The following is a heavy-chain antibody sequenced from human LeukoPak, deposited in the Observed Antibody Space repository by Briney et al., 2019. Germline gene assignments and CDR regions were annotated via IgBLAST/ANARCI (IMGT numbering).Heavy chain of an antibody. J-gene: IGHJ4*02. Sequence: GGSLRLSCAASGFTFSNYEMNWVRQAPGKGLEWVSHISTTGTTIYYADSVKGRFTVSRDNARNSLYLQMDSLRLEDTAIYFCARADGAYRVYWGQGTLVIVSS. CDR1: GFTFSNYE. D-gene: IGHD4-17*01. V-gene: IGHV3-48*03. CDR2: ISTTGTTI. CDR3: ARADGAYRVY.